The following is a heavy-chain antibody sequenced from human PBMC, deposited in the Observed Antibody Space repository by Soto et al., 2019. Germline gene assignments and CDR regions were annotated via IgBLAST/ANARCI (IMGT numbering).Heavy chain of an antibody. CDR3: ARDGYCSGGSCYSGPVFDY. Sequence: QVQLVESGGGVVQPGRSLRLSCAASGFTFSSYGMHWVRQAPGKGLEWVAVIWYDGSNKYYADSVKGRFTISRDNSKNTLYLQMNSLRAEETAVYYCARDGYCSGGSCYSGPVFDYWGQGTLVTVSS. CDR1: GFTFSSYG. CDR2: IWYDGSNK. V-gene: IGHV3-33*01. J-gene: IGHJ4*02. D-gene: IGHD2-15*01.